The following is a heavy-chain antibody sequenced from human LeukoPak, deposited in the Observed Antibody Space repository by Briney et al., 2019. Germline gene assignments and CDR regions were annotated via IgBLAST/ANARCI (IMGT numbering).Heavy chain of an antibody. V-gene: IGHV3-48*03. D-gene: IGHD2-21*02. CDR3: ARERYCGGDCYNDAFDI. J-gene: IGHJ3*02. CDR1: GFTFSTYE. Sequence: GGSLRLSCAGSGFTFSTYEMNWVRQAPGKGLEWISYISSSSSAIHYADSVKGRFTISRDNAKNSLYLQMNSLRAEDTAIYYCARERYCGGDCYNDAFDIWGQGTMVTVSS. CDR2: ISSSSSAI.